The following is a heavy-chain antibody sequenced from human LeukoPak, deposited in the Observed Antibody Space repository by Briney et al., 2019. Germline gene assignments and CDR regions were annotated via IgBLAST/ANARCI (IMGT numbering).Heavy chain of an antibody. D-gene: IGHD2-2*01. Sequence: GGSLRLSCAASGFTFSDYYMTWIRQAPGKGLEWVSYISSSGSTIYYADSVKGRFTISRDNAKNSLYLQMNSLRAEDTAVYYCARVVVVVPADAFDIWGQGTMVTVSS. J-gene: IGHJ3*02. CDR3: ARVVVVVPADAFDI. CDR2: ISSSGSTI. CDR1: GFTFSDYY. V-gene: IGHV3-11*01.